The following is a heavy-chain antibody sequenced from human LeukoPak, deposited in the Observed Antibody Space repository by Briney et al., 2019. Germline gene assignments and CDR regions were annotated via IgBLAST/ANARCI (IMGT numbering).Heavy chain of an antibody. Sequence: GGSLRLSCAASGFTFSSYAMSWVRQAPGKGLEWVSAISGSGGSTYYADSVKGRFTISRDNSKNTLYLQMNSLRAEDTAVYYCAKCSGYDFWSGYDYWGQGTLVTVSS. CDR2: ISGSGGST. CDR1: GFTFSSYA. V-gene: IGHV3-23*01. D-gene: IGHD3-3*01. J-gene: IGHJ4*02. CDR3: AKCSGYDFWSGYDY.